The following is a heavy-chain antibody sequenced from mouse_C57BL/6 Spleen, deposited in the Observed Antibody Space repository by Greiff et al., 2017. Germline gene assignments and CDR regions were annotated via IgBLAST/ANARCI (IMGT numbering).Heavy chain of an antibody. CDR1: GFTFSSYA. D-gene: IGHD2-3*01. Sequence: DVMLVESGGGLVKPGGSLKLSCAASGFTFSSYAMSWVRQTPEKRLEWVATISDGGSYTYYPDNVKGRFTISRDNAKNNLYLQMSHLKSEETAMYYCARPLDDYYFAYWGQGTLVTVSA. V-gene: IGHV5-4*03. J-gene: IGHJ3*01. CDR3: ARPLDDYYFAY. CDR2: ISDGGSYT.